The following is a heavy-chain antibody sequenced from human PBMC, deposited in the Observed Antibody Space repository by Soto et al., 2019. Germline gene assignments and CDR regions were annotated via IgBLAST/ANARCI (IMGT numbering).Heavy chain of an antibody. V-gene: IGHV1-46*01. CDR2: INPSGGST. CDR3: ARGGHVVVVTAALDY. J-gene: IGHJ4*02. CDR1: GYTFTDIY. D-gene: IGHD2-21*02. Sequence: ASVKLSCKESGYTFTDIYMHWVRQAPRQGLEWMGRINPSGGSTSYAQKFQGRVTMTRDTSTSTVYMELTSLTSEDTAVYYCARGGHVVVVTAALDYWGQGTLVTVSS.